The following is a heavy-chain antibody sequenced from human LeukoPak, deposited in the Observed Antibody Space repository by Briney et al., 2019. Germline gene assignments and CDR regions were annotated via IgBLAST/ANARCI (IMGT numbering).Heavy chain of an antibody. D-gene: IGHD4-23*01. J-gene: IGHJ6*03. CDR1: GFTFSSYA. Sequence: PGGSLRLSCAASGFTFSSYAMSWVRQAPGKGLEWVSAISGSGGNTYYADSVKGRFTISRDNSKNTLYLEMTSMRAEDTAVYYCARGVNGGLTRWPYYYYYMDVWGKGTTVTVSS. V-gene: IGHV3-23*01. CDR2: ISGSGGNT. CDR3: ARGVNGGLTRWPYYYYYMDV.